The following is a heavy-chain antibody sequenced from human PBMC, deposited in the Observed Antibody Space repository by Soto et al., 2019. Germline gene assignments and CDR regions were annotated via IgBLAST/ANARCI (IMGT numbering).Heavy chain of an antibody. J-gene: IGHJ3*02. CDR2: IYYSGST. V-gene: IGHV4-59*08. Sequence: SETLSPTCTVSGGSISSYYWSWIRQPPGKGLEWIGYIYYSGSTNYNPSLKSRVTISVDTSKNQFSLKLSSVTAADTAVYYCARHTIPDYYDILTGYYTPGAFDIWGQGTMVTVSS. CDR1: GGSISSYY. D-gene: IGHD3-9*01. CDR3: ARHTIPDYYDILTGYYTPGAFDI.